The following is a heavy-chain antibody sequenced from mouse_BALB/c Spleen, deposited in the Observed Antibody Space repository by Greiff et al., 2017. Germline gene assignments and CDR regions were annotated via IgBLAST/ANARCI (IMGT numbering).Heavy chain of an antibody. J-gene: IGHJ1*01. CDR2: ISSGSSTI. CDR1: GYTFSSFG. CDR3: ARPAYYGNHWYLDD. Sequence: EVMLVESGGGLVQPGGSRKLSCAASGYTFSSFGMHWVRQAPGKGLEWVAYISSGSSTIYYADTVKGRFTIARDNPKNTLFLQMTSLRSEDTAMYYCARPAYYGNHWYLDDWGAGTTVTVSS. D-gene: IGHD2-10*01. V-gene: IGHV5-17*02.